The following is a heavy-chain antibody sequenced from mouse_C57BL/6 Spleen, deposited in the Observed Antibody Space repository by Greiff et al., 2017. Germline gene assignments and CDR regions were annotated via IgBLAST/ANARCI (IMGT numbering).Heavy chain of an antibody. Sequence: QVQLKESGAELVRPGASVQLSCKASGYTFTDYYINWVKQRPGQGLVWIARIYPGSGNTYYNEKFKGKATLTAEKSSSTAYMQLSSLTSEDSAVYFCARSDYAMDYWGQGTSVTVSS. CDR3: ARSDYAMDY. J-gene: IGHJ4*01. V-gene: IGHV1-76*01. CDR1: GYTFTDYY. CDR2: IYPGSGNT.